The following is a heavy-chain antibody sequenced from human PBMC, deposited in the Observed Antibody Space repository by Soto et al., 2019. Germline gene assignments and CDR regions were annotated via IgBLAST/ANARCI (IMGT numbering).Heavy chain of an antibody. CDR1: GYTFTTYG. J-gene: IGHJ6*02. CDR3: AREGEMPYYYYGLDV. V-gene: IGHV1-18*01. D-gene: IGHD3-16*01. CDR2: ISGYNGHT. Sequence: QVQLVQSGAEVRKPGASVKVSCKASGYTFTTYGISWVRQAPGQGLEWMGWISGYNGHTQYAQKFQGRVTMTTDTSTSTVYMDLRSLRSDDTAVYYCAREGEMPYYYYGLDVWGQGTTVTVSS.